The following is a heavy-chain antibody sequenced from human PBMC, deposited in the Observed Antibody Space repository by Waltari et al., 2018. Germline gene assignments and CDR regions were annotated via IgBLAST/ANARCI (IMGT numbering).Heavy chain of an antibody. J-gene: IGHJ4*02. Sequence: QVQLQESGPGLVKPSETLSLTCAVSGGSFSRYWLICIRQPSGKGLEGIGEINGNSGTTNYNPSLKSPVTISKDASKNQFSLKLTSATTADTAVYYCASRVYGSTWGTFDYWGQGVLVTVSS. CDR3: ASRVYGSTWGTFDY. D-gene: IGHD3-16*01. CDR1: GGSFSRYW. CDR2: INGNSGTT. V-gene: IGHV4-34*10.